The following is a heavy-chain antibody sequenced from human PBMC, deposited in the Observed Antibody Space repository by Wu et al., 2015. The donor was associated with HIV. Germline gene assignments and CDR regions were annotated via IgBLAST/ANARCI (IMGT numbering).Heavy chain of an antibody. D-gene: IGHD4-23*01. Sequence: QVQLVQSGAEVKKPGASVRVSCQASGYTFKSYAITWMRQAPGEGLEWMGWIVPYTGKIQYAQKFEGRVTVTTDTSTNTAYLELRSLRFDDTAVYYCARTDGLVDGGNSGYDYWGQGTLVTVSS. V-gene: IGHV1-18*01. CDR1: GYTFKSYA. CDR3: ARTDGLVDGGNSGYDY. CDR2: IVPYTGKI. J-gene: IGHJ4*02.